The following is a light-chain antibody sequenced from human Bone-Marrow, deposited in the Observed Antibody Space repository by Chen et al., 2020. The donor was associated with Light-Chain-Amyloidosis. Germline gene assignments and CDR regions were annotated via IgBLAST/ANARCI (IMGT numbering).Light chain of an antibody. CDR3: QVWDRSSDRPV. CDR1: NIGSTS. CDR2: DDS. V-gene: IGLV3-21*02. Sequence: SYVLTQPSSVSVAPGQTATIACGGNNIGSTSVHWYQQTPGQAPLLVVYDDSDRPSGLPERLSGSTSGNTATLTIRRVAAGDEADYYCQVWDRSSDRPVFGGGTKLTVL. J-gene: IGLJ3*02.